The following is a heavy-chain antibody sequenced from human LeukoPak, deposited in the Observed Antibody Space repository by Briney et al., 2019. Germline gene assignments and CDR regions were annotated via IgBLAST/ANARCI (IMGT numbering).Heavy chain of an antibody. CDR2: IYPGESDT. CDR1: GYSFTSYW. D-gene: IGHD3-3*01. CDR3: AVSRTDDYDFWSGDSLGWFDP. V-gene: IGHV5-51*01. J-gene: IGHJ5*02. Sequence: GESLKISCKGSGYSFTSYWIGWVRRMPGKGLEWMGIIYPGESDTRYSPSFQGQVTISADKSISTAYLQWSSLKASDTAMYYCAVSRTDDYDFWSGDSLGWFDPWGQGTLVTVSS.